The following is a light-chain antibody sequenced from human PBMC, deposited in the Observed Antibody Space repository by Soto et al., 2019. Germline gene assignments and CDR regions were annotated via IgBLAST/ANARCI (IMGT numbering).Light chain of an antibody. Sequence: QPVLTQPPSASASLGASVTLTCSLSSGHSNYKVDWYQQRPGEGPRFVMRVGTGGIVGSKGDGIPDRFSGMGSGLNRDLTIKDIQEEDESDFHCATQHGTGSNFVYLFGGGTKLTVL. J-gene: IGLJ2*01. CDR1: SGHSNYK. CDR3: ATQHGTGSNFVYL. V-gene: IGLV9-49*02. CDR2: VGTGGIVG.